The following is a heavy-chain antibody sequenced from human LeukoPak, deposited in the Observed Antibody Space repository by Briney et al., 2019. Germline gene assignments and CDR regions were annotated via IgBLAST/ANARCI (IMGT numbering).Heavy chain of an antibody. Sequence: GGSLRLSCTASGFTFGDYAMSWVRQAPGKGLEWVGFIRSKAYGGTPEYAASVKGRFTISRDDSTRIAYLQLNSLKTEDTAVYYCTRIGTSGGEFDYWGQGTLVTVSS. J-gene: IGHJ4*02. CDR2: IRSKAYGGTP. CDR1: GFTFGDYA. D-gene: IGHD2-2*01. V-gene: IGHV3-49*04. CDR3: TRIGTSGGEFDY.